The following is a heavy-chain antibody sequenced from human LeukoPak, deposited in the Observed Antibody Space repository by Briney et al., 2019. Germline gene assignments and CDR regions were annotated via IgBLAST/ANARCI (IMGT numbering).Heavy chain of an antibody. D-gene: IGHD6-13*01. V-gene: IGHV1-2*02. CDR2: INPNSGGT. CDR1: GYTFTAYY. Sequence: ASVKVSCKASGYTFTAYYMHWVRQAPGQGLEWMGWINPNSGGTNYAQKFQGRVTMTRDTSTSTVYMELSSLRSEDTAVYYCARAVGQQLIQHWGQGTLVTVSS. CDR3: ARAVGQQLIQH. J-gene: IGHJ1*01.